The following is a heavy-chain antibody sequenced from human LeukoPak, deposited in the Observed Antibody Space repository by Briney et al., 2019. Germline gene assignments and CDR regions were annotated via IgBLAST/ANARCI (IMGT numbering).Heavy chain of an antibody. Sequence: GESLKISCTGSGYTFTTYWIGWVRQMPRNRVEWMGIIYPGDSDTRYSPSFQGQVTISADKSISSAYLQWSSLKASDTAKYYCAGIGVVVVAATQGGAFDIWGQGTMVTVSS. D-gene: IGHD2-15*01. V-gene: IGHV5-51*01. CDR1: GYTFTTYW. CDR2: IYPGDSDT. CDR3: AGIGVVVVAATQGGAFDI. J-gene: IGHJ3*02.